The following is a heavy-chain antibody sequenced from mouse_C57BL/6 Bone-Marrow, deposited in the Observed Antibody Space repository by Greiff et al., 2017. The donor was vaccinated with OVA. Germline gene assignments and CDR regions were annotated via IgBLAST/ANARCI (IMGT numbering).Heavy chain of an antibody. Sequence: DVKLQESGGGLVKPGGSLKLSCAASGFTFSSYAMSWVRQTPEKRLEWVATISDGGSYTYYPDNVQGRFTISRDNAKNNLYLQMSHLKSEDTAMYYCARALWDGAMDYWGQGTSVTVSS. CDR2: ISDGGSYT. CDR3: ARALWDGAMDY. D-gene: IGHD4-1*01. J-gene: IGHJ4*01. V-gene: IGHV5-4*03. CDR1: GFTFSSYA.